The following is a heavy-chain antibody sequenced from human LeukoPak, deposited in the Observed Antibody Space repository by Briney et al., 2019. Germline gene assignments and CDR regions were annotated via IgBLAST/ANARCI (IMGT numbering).Heavy chain of an antibody. Sequence: GGSLRLSCAASGFTFSSYSMNWVRQAPGKGLEWVSVIYSGGSTYYADSVKGRFTISRHNSKNTLYLQMNSLRAEDTAVYYCARRPSGGSCCDYWGQGTLVTVSS. CDR1: GFTFSSYS. CDR2: IYSGGST. CDR3: ARRPSGGSCCDY. D-gene: IGHD2-15*01. J-gene: IGHJ4*02. V-gene: IGHV3-53*04.